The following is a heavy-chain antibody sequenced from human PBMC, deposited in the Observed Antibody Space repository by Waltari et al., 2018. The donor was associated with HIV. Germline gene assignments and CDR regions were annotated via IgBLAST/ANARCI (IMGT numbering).Heavy chain of an antibody. CDR1: GGSISSGGYY. CDR2: IYYSGST. Sequence: CTVSGGSISSGGYYWSWIRQHPGKGLEWIGFIYYSGSTYYNPSLKSRVTISVDTSKNQFSLKLSSVTAADTAVYYCARDGKSSYYYDSSPNWFDPWGQGTLVAVSS. J-gene: IGHJ5*02. V-gene: IGHV4-31*03. D-gene: IGHD3-22*01. CDR3: ARDGKSSYYYDSSPNWFDP.